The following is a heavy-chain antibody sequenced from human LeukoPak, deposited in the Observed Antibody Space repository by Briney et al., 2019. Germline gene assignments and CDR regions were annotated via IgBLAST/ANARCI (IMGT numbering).Heavy chain of an antibody. CDR2: VYGVGRT. J-gene: IGHJ4*02. CDR3: TTLTGYSHFDS. Sequence: GGSLRLSCVASGFSVSSYDMNWVRQSPGKGLERVSTVYGVGRTYYAGSVKGRFTISQDVSKNTKYLQMNTLRADDTAVYYCTTLTGYSHFDSWGQGTLVTVSS. CDR1: GFSVSSYD. V-gene: IGHV3-66*04. D-gene: IGHD3-9*01.